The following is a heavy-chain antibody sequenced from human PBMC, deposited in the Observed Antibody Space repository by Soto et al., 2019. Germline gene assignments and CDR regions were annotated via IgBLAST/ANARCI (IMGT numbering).Heavy chain of an antibody. CDR1: GGSISSGSYH. J-gene: IGHJ4*02. D-gene: IGHD3-16*01. V-gene: IGHV4-31*03. CDR2: IYYSGSS. Sequence: TLSLTCTVSGGSISSGSYHWSWIRQHPGKGLEWIGNIYYSGSSYYNPSLKSRATISIDTSKDQFSLRLGSVTAADTAVYYCARVEGRRSSLRHDCWGRGILVTLSS. CDR3: ARVEGRRSSLRHDC.